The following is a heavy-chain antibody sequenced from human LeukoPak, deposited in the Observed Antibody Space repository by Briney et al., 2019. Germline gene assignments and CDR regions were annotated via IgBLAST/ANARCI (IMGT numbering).Heavy chain of an antibody. J-gene: IGHJ4*02. CDR1: GYTLTELS. CDR3: ATGLAVAGKFDY. D-gene: IGHD6-19*01. CDR2: FDPEDGET. Sequence: ASVKVSCKVSGYTLTELSMHWVRQAPGKGLEWMGGFDPEDGETIYAQKSQGRVTMTEDASTGTAYMELGSLRSEDTAVYYCATGLAVAGKFDYWGQGTLVTVSS. V-gene: IGHV1-24*01.